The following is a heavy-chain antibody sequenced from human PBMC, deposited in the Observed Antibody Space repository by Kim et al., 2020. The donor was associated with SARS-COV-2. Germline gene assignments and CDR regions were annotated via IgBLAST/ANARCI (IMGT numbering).Heavy chain of an antibody. J-gene: IGHJ5*02. Sequence: SETLSLTCAVYGGSFSGYYWSWIRQPPGKGLEWIGEINHSGSTNYNPSLKSRVTISVDTSKNQFSLKLSSVTAADTAVYYCARAGFARFRRGSSWYPNWFDPWGQGTLVTVSS. CDR1: GGSFSGYY. CDR3: ARAGFARFRRGSSWYPNWFDP. CDR2: INHSGST. V-gene: IGHV4-34*01. D-gene: IGHD6-13*01.